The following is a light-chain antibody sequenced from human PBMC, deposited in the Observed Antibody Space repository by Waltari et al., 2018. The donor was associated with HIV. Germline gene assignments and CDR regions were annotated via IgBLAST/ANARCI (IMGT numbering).Light chain of an antibody. CDR2: DVS. V-gene: IGLV2-14*03. Sequence: QSALTQPASVSGSPGQSITISCTGTSSDIGDFTYVSWYQQHPGKAPKLVIWDVSQRPSGVSIRFSGSKSGNTASLTISALQAEDEADYYCNSYTTTTTLAFFGGGTKLTVL. CDR3: NSYTTTTTLAF. J-gene: IGLJ2*01. CDR1: SSDIGDFTY.